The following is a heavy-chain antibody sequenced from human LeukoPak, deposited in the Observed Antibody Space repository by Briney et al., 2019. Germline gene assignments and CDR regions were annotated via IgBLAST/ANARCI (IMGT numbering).Heavy chain of an antibody. CDR3: ARGYSSGWYNFDY. D-gene: IGHD6-19*01. CDR2: MNPNSGNT. Sequence: VASVKVSCKASGYTFTNYDINWVRQATGQGLEWMGWMNPNSGNTGYAQKFQGRVTITRNTSISTAYMELSSLRSEDTAVYYCARGYSSGWYNFDYWGQETLVTVSS. CDR1: GYTFTNYD. J-gene: IGHJ4*02. V-gene: IGHV1-8*01.